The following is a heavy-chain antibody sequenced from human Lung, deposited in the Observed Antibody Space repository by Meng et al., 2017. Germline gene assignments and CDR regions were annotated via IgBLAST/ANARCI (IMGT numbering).Heavy chain of an antibody. CDR2: INHSGST. J-gene: IGHJ4*02. CDR1: GGSSSDYY. CDR3: ARGPTTMAHDFDY. D-gene: IGHD4-11*01. Sequence: QVQLKQWGGGLLKPSETPSLTCVVSGGSSSDYYWSWIRQPPGKGLEWIGEINHSGSTNYNPSLESRATISVDTSQNNLSLKLSSVTAADSAVYYCARGPTTMAHDFDYWGQGTLVTVSS. V-gene: IGHV4-34*01.